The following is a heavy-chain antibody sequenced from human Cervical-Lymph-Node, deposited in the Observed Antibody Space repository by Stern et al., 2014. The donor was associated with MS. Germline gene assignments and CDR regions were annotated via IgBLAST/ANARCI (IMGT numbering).Heavy chain of an antibody. CDR3: ARDRPVGYGFMGFDY. D-gene: IGHD1-1*01. CDR1: GFTFSSYY. Sequence: EEQLVESGGGVVQPGGSLRLSCAASGFTFSSYYMHWVRQAPGKGLVWVSRINSDGRNTRYADSVKGRFTISSDNAKNIVYLQMNSLRAEDTAVYYCARDRPVGYGFMGFDYWGQGNVVTVSS. V-gene: IGHV3-74*01. CDR2: INSDGRNT. J-gene: IGHJ4*02.